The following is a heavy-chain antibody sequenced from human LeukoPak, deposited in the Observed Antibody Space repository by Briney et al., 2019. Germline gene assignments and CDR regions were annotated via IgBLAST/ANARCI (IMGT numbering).Heavy chain of an antibody. V-gene: IGHV4-31*03. CDR3: ARQRTIAAAMYYFDY. Sequence: PSETLSLTCTVSGGSISSGGYYWSWIRQHPGKGLEWIGYIYYSGSTYYNPSLKSRVTISVDTSKNQFSLKLSSVTAADTAVYYCARQRTIAAAMYYFDYWGQGTLATVSS. D-gene: IGHD6-13*01. CDR1: GGSISSGGYY. CDR2: IYYSGST. J-gene: IGHJ4*02.